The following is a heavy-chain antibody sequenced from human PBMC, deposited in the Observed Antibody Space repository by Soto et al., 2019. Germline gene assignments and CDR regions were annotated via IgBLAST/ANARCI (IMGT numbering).Heavy chain of an antibody. CDR1: GYSFTSYW. D-gene: IGHD5-18*01. Sequence: GESLKISCKGSGYSFTSYWIGWVRPMPGKGLEWMGIIYPGDSDTRYSPSFQGQVTISADKSISTAYLQWSSLKASDTAMYYCARGGYSYGFSDYYYGMDVWGQGTTVTVSS. CDR3: ARGGYSYGFSDYYYGMDV. V-gene: IGHV5-51*01. J-gene: IGHJ6*02. CDR2: IYPGDSDT.